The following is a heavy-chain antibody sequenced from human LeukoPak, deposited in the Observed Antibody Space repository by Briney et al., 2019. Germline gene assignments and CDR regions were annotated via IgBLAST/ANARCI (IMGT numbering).Heavy chain of an antibody. Sequence: ASVKVSCKASGYIFTNFGISWVRQARGQGLEWMGWISGYNGNTKYAQKFQGRVTMTRDTSISTASLELRSLTPDDTAVYYCARLEGTGYRGGWFDPWGQGSLVTVSS. CDR3: ARLEGTGYRGGWFDP. CDR2: ISGYNGNT. CDR1: GYIFTNFG. D-gene: IGHD3-9*01. J-gene: IGHJ5*02. V-gene: IGHV1-18*01.